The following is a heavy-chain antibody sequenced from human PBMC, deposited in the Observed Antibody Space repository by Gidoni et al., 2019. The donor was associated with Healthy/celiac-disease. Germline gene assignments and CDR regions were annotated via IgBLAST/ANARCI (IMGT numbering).Heavy chain of an antibody. CDR2: MNPNSGGT. V-gene: IGHV1-2*04. CDR1: GYTFTGYY. CDR3: ARDHDSVSYTFDY. D-gene: IGHD1-26*01. Sequence: QVQLVQSGDEVKKPGASVKGSCKATGYTFTGYYMHWVRQAPGKGLEWRGWMNPNSGGTNYAQKFQGWVTMTRDTSISTAYMELSRLRSDDTAVYYCARDHDSVSYTFDYWGQGTLVTVSS. J-gene: IGHJ4*02.